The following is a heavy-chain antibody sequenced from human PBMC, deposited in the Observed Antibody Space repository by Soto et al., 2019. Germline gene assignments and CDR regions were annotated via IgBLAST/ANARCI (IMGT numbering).Heavy chain of an antibody. CDR2: INYSGST. J-gene: IGHJ5*02. Sequence: QVQLQESGPGLVKPLETLSLTCTVSGGSISSYYWSWIRQPPGKGLEWIGYINYSGSTNYNPSLESRVTISVDTSKNQFSLKLSSVTAADTAVYYCARLPLKGGVTSKTRQTGGFDPWGQGTLVTVSS. CDR1: GGSISSYY. D-gene: IGHD2-21*02. CDR3: ARLPLKGGVTSKTRQTGGFDP. V-gene: IGHV4-59*08.